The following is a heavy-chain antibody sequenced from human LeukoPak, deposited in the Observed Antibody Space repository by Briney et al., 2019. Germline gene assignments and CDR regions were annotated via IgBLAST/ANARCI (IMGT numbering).Heavy chain of an antibody. J-gene: IGHJ4*02. D-gene: IGHD3-10*01. Sequence: SETLSLTCGVSDYSISSDYHWGWIRQPPGKGLEWIGSIYHSGTAYYNPSLNSRVTISVDTSKNQFSLKLNSVTAADTAVYYWARVWGYSYGYFDYWGQGTLVTVSS. CDR3: ARVWGYSYGYFDY. CDR2: IYHSGTA. CDR1: DYSISSDYH. V-gene: IGHV4-38-2*01.